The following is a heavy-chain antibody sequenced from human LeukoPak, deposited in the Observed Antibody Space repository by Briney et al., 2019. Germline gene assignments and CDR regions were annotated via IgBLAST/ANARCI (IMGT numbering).Heavy chain of an antibody. CDR3: ARDLGDSHRYQRGLDY. V-gene: IGHV3-48*01. CDR2: ISSSSSTI. D-gene: IGHD5-18*01. Sequence: PAGSLRLSSAASGFTFSSYSMNWVRQAPGKGLEWVSYISSSSSTIYYADSVKGRFTISRDKAKNSPYLQMNSLRAEDTAVYYCARDLGDSHRYQRGLDYWGQGTLVTVSS. J-gene: IGHJ4*02. CDR1: GFTFSSYS.